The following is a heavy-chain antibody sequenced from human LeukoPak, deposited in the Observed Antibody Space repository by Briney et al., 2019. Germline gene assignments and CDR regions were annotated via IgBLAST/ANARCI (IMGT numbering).Heavy chain of an antibody. V-gene: IGHV1-2*02. CDR1: GYTFTDYY. CDR2: INPNGGGP. J-gene: IGHJ2*01. Sequence: GASVKVSCKTSGYTFTDYYIHWVRQAPGQGLEWMGWINPNGGGPDYAQKFQGRVSMTRDTSINTAYMELSSLRSDDTAVYYCARGPPNPYSSSRRDWYFDLWGRGTLVTVSS. D-gene: IGHD6-13*01. CDR3: ARGPPNPYSSSRRDWYFDL.